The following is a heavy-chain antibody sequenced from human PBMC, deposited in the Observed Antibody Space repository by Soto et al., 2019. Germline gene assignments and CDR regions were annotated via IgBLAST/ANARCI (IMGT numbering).Heavy chain of an antibody. D-gene: IGHD6-19*01. J-gene: IGHJ6*02. V-gene: IGHV3-21*01. CDR3: ARDRVAGKGYGMDV. CDR2: ISSSSYI. CDR1: GFTFSSYS. Sequence: EVQLVESGGGLVKPGGSLRLSCAASGFTFSSYSMNWVRQAPGKGLEWVSSISSSSYIYYADSVEGRFTISRDNAKNSLYLQMNSLRAEDTAVYYCARDRVAGKGYGMDVWGQGTTVTVSS.